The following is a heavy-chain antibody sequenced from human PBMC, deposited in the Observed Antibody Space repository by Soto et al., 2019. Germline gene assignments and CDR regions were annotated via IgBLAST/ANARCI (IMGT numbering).Heavy chain of an antibody. V-gene: IGHV1-69*06. J-gene: IGHJ4*02. CDR1: GGTFSSYA. CDR3: ALMVAAQYYFDY. CDR2: IIPIFGTA. Sequence: ASVKVSCKASGGTFSSYAISWVRQAPGQGLEWMGGIIPIFGTANYAQKFQGRVTITADKSTSTAYMELSSLRSEDTAVYYCALMVAAQYYFDYWGQGTLVTVSS. D-gene: IGHD2-15*01.